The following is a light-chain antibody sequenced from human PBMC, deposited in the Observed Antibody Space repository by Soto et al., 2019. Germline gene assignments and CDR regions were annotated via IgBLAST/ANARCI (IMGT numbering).Light chain of an antibody. Sequence: ELVLTQSPATLALSPGERATLSCRASQGVSNNYLAWYQQKPGQAPRLLIYGASNRATGIPDRFSGSGSGTEFTLTIRPLQSEDLAIYDCQHYNNWPPWTGGQGTKVDIK. CDR3: QHYNNWPPWT. CDR2: GAS. CDR1: QGVSNN. J-gene: IGKJ1*01. V-gene: IGKV3D-15*01.